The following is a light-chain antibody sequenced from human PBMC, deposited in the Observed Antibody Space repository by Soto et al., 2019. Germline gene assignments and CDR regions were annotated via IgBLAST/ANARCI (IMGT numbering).Light chain of an antibody. Sequence: EIVMTQSPVTLSVSPGERATLSCRASQSVTNSLAWYQQKPGQAPSLLIYGASTRATGVPARFSGSGSGTEFTLTISSLQSEDFAVYYCQQYSNWPPWTFGQGTKVDI. CDR3: QQYSNWPPWT. CDR1: QSVTNS. J-gene: IGKJ1*01. V-gene: IGKV3-15*01. CDR2: GAS.